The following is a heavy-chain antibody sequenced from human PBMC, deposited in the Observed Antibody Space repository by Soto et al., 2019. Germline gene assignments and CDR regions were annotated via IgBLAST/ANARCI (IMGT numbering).Heavy chain of an antibody. J-gene: IGHJ6*02. V-gene: IGHV4-59*12. CDR2: IYPSGYS. CDR1: GGSMNNNY. D-gene: IGHD1-26*01. Sequence: SETLSLTCTVSGGSMNNNYWNWIRQTPGKGLEWIGYIYPSGYSKYNPSLKSRVTLSVDTSKNQFSLKLTSATAADTAIYYCARDIAGLSGYGMDVWSQGTTVTVSS. CDR3: ARDIAGLSGYGMDV.